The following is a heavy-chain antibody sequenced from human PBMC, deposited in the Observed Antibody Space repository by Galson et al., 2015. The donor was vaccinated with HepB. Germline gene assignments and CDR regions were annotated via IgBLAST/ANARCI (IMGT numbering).Heavy chain of an antibody. CDR3: ARDSIGMGYSYGYDY. J-gene: IGHJ4*02. CDR2: ISRIGSTK. D-gene: IGHD5-18*01. V-gene: IGHV3-11*01. CDR1: GFTFSDFY. Sequence: SLRLSCAASGFTFSDFYMSWIRQAPGKGLEWVSYISRIGSTKYHADSVKGRFTISRDNAKNSLYLQMNSLRAEDTAVYYCARDSIGMGYSYGYDYWGQGILVTVSS.